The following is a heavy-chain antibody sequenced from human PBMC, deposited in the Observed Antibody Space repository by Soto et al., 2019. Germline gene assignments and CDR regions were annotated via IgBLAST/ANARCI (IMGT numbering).Heavy chain of an antibody. CDR1: WASFSSKSAA. CDR2: TYYRSKWYN. Sequence: TLSLACAMYWASFSSKSAAWNWIRRSPSRGLEWLGRTYYRSKWYNDYAVSVKSRITINPDTSKNQFSLQLNSVTPEDTAAYYRATFLSTTSPDVWGQGTKVTVSS. D-gene: IGHD2-2*01. V-gene: IGHV6-1*01. CDR3: ATFLSTTSPDV. J-gene: IGHJ6*02.